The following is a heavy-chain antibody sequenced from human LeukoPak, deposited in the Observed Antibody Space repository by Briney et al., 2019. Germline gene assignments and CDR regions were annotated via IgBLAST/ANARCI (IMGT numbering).Heavy chain of an antibody. CDR2: IVVGSGNT. CDR1: GFTFTSSA. D-gene: IGHD5-18*01. CDR3: AASGYSYGYGMDY. V-gene: IGHV1-58*02. J-gene: IGHJ4*02. Sequence: SVKVSCKAYGFTFTSSAMQWVRQARGQLLEWIAWIVVGSGNTNYAQKFQERVTITRDMSTSTAYMELSSLRSEDTAVFYCAASGYSYGYGMDYWGQGTLVTVSS.